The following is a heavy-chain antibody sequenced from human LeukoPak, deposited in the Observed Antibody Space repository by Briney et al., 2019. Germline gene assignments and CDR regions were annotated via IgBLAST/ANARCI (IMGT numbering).Heavy chain of an antibody. V-gene: IGHV1-18*01. CDR1: RYTFTSYG. Sequence: ASVTVSCKASRYTFTSYGISWVRQAPGQGLEWMGWISAYNGNTNYAQKLQGRVTMTKDTSTSTAYMELRSLRSDDTAVYYCARDPSDIVVVVAAIPNYFDYWGQGTLVTVSS. CDR3: ARDPSDIVVVVAAIPNYFDY. J-gene: IGHJ4*02. D-gene: IGHD2-15*01. CDR2: ISAYNGNT.